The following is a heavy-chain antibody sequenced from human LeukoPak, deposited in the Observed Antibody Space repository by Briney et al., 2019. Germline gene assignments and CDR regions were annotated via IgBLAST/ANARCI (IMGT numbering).Heavy chain of an antibody. Sequence: GRSLRLSCAASGFTFDDYAMHWVRQAPGKGLEWVSGISWNSGSIGYADSVKGRFTISRDNAKNSLYLQMNSLRAEDTALYYCAKEGVAAAGIDYWGQGTLVTASS. CDR1: GFTFDDYA. J-gene: IGHJ4*02. V-gene: IGHV3-9*01. D-gene: IGHD6-13*01. CDR3: AKEGVAAAGIDY. CDR2: ISWNSGSI.